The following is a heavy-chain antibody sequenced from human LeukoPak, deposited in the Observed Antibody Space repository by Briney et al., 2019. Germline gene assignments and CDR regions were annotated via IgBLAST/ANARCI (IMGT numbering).Heavy chain of an antibody. CDR2: INPNSGGT. CDR1: VYTFTGYY. J-gene: IGHJ6*03. V-gene: IGHV1-2*02. Sequence: ASVEVSCKAYVYTFTGYYMHWVRQDPGQGLEWMGWINPNSGGTNYAQKFQGRVTMTRDTSISTAYMELSRLRSDDTAVYYCARDRIFYYYYMDVWGKGTTVTVSS. CDR3: ARDRIFYYYYMDV. D-gene: IGHD3-3*01.